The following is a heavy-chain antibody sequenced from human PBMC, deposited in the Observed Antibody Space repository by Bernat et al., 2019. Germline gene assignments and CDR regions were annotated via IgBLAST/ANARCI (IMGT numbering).Heavy chain of an antibody. CDR3: ARGSRDSSGYSANAFDI. V-gene: IGHV3-53*01. CDR2: IYSGGST. CDR1: GFTVSSNY. Sequence: EVQLVESGGGLIQPGGSLRLSCAASGFTVSSNYMSWVRQAPGKGLEWVSVIYSGGSTYYADSVKGRFTISRDNSKNTLYLQMNSPRAEDTAVYYCARGSRDSSGYSANAFDIWGQGTMVTVSS. J-gene: IGHJ3*02. D-gene: IGHD3-22*01.